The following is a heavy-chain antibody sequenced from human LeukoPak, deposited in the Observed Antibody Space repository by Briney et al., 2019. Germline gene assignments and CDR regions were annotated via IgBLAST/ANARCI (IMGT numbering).Heavy chain of an antibody. Sequence: GGSLRLSCAASGFTFSSYWMSWVRQAPGKGLGWVSVIYSGGSTYYADSVKGRFTISRDNSKNTLYLQMNSLRAEDTAVYYCVLSGLVATIEYWGQGTLVTVSS. D-gene: IGHD5-12*01. J-gene: IGHJ4*02. CDR2: IYSGGST. CDR1: GFTFSSYW. CDR3: VLSGLVATIEY. V-gene: IGHV3-53*01.